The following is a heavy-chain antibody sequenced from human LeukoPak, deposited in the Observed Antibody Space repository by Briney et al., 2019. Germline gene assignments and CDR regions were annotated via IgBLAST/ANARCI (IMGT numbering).Heavy chain of an antibody. J-gene: IGHJ6*02. Sequence: SETLSLTCTVSGGSISSGGYYWSWIRQPPGKGLEWIGEINHSGSTNYNPSLKSRVTISVDTSKNQFSLKLSFVTAADTAVYYCARVPVLRYFDWLLSPYYYGMDVWGQGTTVTVSS. CDR3: ARVPVLRYFDWLLSPYYYGMDV. CDR2: INHSGST. CDR1: GGSISSGGYY. D-gene: IGHD3-9*01. V-gene: IGHV4-39*07.